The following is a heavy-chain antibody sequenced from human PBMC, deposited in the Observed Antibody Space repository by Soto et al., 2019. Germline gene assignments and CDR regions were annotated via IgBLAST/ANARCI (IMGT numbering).Heavy chain of an antibody. V-gene: IGHV3-30*03. Sequence: QVQLVESGGGVVQPGRSLRLSCAASGFTFSSYGMHWVRQAPGKGLEWVAVISSDGSNKYYADSVKGRFTISRDNSKNTLYQQMNSLRAEDTAVYYCVGGYYFGDYWGKGTLVTVSS. CDR1: GFTFSSYG. J-gene: IGHJ4*02. CDR3: VGGYYFGDY. D-gene: IGHD3-22*01. CDR2: ISSDGSNK.